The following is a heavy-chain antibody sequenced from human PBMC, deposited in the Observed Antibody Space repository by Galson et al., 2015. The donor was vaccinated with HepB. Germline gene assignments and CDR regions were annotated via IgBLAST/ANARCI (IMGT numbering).Heavy chain of an antibody. CDR2: ISSSSSYI. J-gene: IGHJ6*02. CDR1: GFTFSSYS. Sequence: SCAASGFTFSSYSMNWVRQAPGKGLEWVSSISSSSSYIYYADSVKGRFTISRDSAKNSLYLQMNSLRAEDTAVYYCARDRGGSYFDRNYYYGMDVWGQGTTVTVSS. D-gene: IGHD1-26*01. V-gene: IGHV3-21*01. CDR3: ARDRGGSYFDRNYYYGMDV.